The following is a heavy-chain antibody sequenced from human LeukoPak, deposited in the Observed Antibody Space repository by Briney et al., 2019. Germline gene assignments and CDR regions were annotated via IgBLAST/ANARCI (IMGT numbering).Heavy chain of an antibody. V-gene: IGHV4-39*01. CDR1: GGSIRNYNNY. D-gene: IGHD3-22*01. CDR3: ARHYSPQYYYDSSGYYRKSDY. CDR2: VYYTGST. J-gene: IGHJ4*02. Sequence: PSEILSLTCIVSGGSIRNYNNYWGWIRQPPGKGLEWIGSVYYTGSTYYNPSLQSRITVSVATSKNQFSLKLSSVTAADTAVYYCARHYSPQYYYDSSGYYRKSDYWGQGTLVTVSS.